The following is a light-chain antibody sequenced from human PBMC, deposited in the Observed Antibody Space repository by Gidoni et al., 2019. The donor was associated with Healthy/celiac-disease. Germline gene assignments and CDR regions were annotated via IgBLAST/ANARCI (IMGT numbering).Light chain of an antibody. CDR1: SSDVGGYNS. CDR3: SSYTSSITLYV. J-gene: IGLJ2*01. CDR2: DVS. V-gene: IGLV2-14*03. Sequence: SALTQPASVSGYPGQSITISCTGTSSDVGGYNSVSWYQQHPGKAPKLMIYDVSNRPSVVSTRFSGSQSGNTASLTISGLQAEDEADYYCSSYTSSITLYVFGGGTKLTVL.